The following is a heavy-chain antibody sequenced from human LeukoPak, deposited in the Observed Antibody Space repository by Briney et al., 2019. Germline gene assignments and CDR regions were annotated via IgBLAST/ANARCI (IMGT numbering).Heavy chain of an antibody. J-gene: IGHJ6*03. CDR3: ASSAAGSGSYYKLTDYYYYYMDV. Sequence: PSETLSLTCTVSGCSISSGSYYWSWIRQPAGKGLEWIGRIYTSGSTNYNPSLKSRVTISVDTSKNQFSLKLSSVTAADTAVYYCASSAAGSGSYYKLTDYYYYYMDVWGKGTTVTISS. CDR2: IYTSGST. V-gene: IGHV4-61*02. CDR1: GCSISSGSYY. D-gene: IGHD3-10*01.